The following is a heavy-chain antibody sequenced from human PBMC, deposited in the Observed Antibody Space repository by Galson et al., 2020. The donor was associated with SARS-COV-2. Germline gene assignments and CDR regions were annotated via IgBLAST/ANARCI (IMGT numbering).Heavy chain of an antibody. Sequence: ASVKVSCKASGYTFTSYDINWVRQATGQGLEWMGWMNPNSGNTGYAQKFQGRVTMTRNTSISTAYMELSSLRSEDTAVYYCARVDGYNTGSSGYYDSTYDYWGQGTLVTVSS. CDR2: MNPNSGNT. J-gene: IGHJ4*02. D-gene: IGHD3-22*01. V-gene: IGHV1-8*01. CDR3: ARVDGYNTGSSGYYDSTYDY. CDR1: GYTFTSYD.